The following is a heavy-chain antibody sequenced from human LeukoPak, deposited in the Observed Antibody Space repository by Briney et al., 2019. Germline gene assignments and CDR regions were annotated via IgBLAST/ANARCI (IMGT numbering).Heavy chain of an antibody. V-gene: IGHV4-34*01. Sequence: SETLSLTCAVYGGSFSGYYWSWIRQPPGKGLEWIGSIYYSGSTYYNPSLKSRVTISVDTSKNQFSLKLSSVTAADTAVYYCARAGVAGTKPFDYWGQGTLVTVSS. J-gene: IGHJ4*02. CDR2: IYYSGST. CDR3: ARAGVAGTKPFDY. D-gene: IGHD6-19*01. CDR1: GGSFSGYY.